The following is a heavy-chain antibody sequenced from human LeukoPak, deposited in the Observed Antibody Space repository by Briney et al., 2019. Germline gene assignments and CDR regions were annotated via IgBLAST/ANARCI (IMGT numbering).Heavy chain of an antibody. Sequence: ASVKVSCKASGYTFTRYDINWVRQATGQGLEWLGWVNTKSGNTGSAQNFQGRVTITRDTSINTAYMELSSLRSEDTAIYYCARGSDGDFWSGSPDYWGQGTLVTVSS. D-gene: IGHD3-3*01. J-gene: IGHJ4*02. CDR2: VNTKSGNT. V-gene: IGHV1-8*03. CDR1: GYTFTRYD. CDR3: ARGSDGDFWSGSPDY.